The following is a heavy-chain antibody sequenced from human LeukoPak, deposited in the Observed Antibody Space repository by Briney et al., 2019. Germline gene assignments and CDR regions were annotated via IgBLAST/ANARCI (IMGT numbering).Heavy chain of an antibody. CDR3: ARGLSNRVFDY. CDR1: GGSFSGYY. CDR2: INHSGST. J-gene: IGHJ4*02. V-gene: IGHV4-34*01. Sequence: SETLSLTCAVYGGSFSGYYWSWIGQPPGKGLEWIGEINHSGSTNYNPSLKSRVTISVDTSKNQFSLKLSSVTAADTAVYYCARGLSNRVFDYWGQGTLVTVSS.